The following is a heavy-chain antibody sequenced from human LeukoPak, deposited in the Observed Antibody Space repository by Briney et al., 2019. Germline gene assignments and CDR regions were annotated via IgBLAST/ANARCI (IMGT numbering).Heavy chain of an antibody. D-gene: IGHD6-19*01. CDR2: INSDGRST. Sequence: GGSLRLSCAASGFTFSSDWMHRVRQVPGKGLVWVSRINSDGRSTTYADSVKGRFTISRDNAKNTLYLQMNSLRAEDTAVYYCIRAVPGLGDWGQGTLVTVSS. CDR3: IRAVPGLGD. V-gene: IGHV3-74*01. CDR1: GFTFSSDW. J-gene: IGHJ4*02.